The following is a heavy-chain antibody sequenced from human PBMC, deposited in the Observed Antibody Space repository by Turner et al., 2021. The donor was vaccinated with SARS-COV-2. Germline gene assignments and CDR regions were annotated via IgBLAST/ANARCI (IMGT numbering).Heavy chain of an antibody. CDR2: IYYSGST. V-gene: IGHV4-39*01. CDR3: ARRSEGYYGSGSHWFDP. CDR1: GGSISSSPYY. J-gene: IGHJ5*02. D-gene: IGHD3-10*01. Sequence: QLQLQESGPGLVKPSETLSLTCTVSGGSISSSPYYWCWIRQPPGKVLEWIGSIYYSGSTYYYPSLKSRVTISVDTSKNQFSLKLSSVTAADTAVYCARRSEGYYGSGSHWFDPWGQGTLVTVSS.